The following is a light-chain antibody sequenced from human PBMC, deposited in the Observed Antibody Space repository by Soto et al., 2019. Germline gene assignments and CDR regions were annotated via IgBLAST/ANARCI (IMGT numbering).Light chain of an antibody. Sequence: QSLLTQPPSASGTPGQRVTISCSGSSSNIGSNAVNWYQQLPGTAPKLLIYSNIQRPSGVPDRFSGSKSGTSASLAISGLKSEDEADYYCAAWDDSLNGVLFGGGTKLTVL. CDR3: AAWDDSLNGVL. CDR1: SSNIGSNA. CDR2: SNI. V-gene: IGLV1-44*01. J-gene: IGLJ2*01.